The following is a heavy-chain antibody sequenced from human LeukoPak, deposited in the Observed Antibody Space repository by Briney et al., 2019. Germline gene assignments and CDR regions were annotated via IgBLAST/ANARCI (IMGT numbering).Heavy chain of an antibody. CDR3: AREPFGDCSSTSCYTGGY. CDR1: GYTFTGYY. CDR2: INPNSGGT. Sequence: ASVKVSCKASGYTFTGYYMHWVRQAPGQGLEWMGWINPNSGGTSYAQKFQGRVTMTRDTSISTAYMELSRLRSDDTAVYYCAREPFGDCSSTSCYTGGYWGQGTLVTVSS. D-gene: IGHD2-2*02. V-gene: IGHV1-2*02. J-gene: IGHJ4*02.